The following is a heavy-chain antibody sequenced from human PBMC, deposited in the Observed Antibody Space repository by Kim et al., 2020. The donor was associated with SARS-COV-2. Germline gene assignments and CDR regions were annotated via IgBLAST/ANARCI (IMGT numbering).Heavy chain of an antibody. CDR2: INPSGGST. CDR3: ARVSRTTGTTAGAFDI. Sequence: ASVKVSCKASGYTFTSYYMHWVRQAPGQGLEWMGIINPSGGSTSYAQKFQGRVTMTRDTSTSTVYMELSSLRSEDTAVYYCARVSRTTGTTAGAFDIWGQGTMVTVSS. V-gene: IGHV1-46*01. J-gene: IGHJ3*02. D-gene: IGHD1-1*01. CDR1: GYTFTSYY.